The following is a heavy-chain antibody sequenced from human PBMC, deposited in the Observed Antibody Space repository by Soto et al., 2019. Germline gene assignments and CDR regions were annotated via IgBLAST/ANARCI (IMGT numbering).Heavy chain of an antibody. CDR2: ISPYNRNT. Sequence: QVQLVQSGAEVKKPGASVKVSCQASGYTFTSYGISWVRQAPGQGLEWMGWISPYNRNTKYAQKFQGRVTLITDTSTNIAYMELRSLRADDTAVYYCARDRHFGSGGTNWFDPWGQGTLVTVSS. D-gene: IGHD3-10*01. V-gene: IGHV1-18*01. J-gene: IGHJ5*02. CDR1: GYTFTSYG. CDR3: ARDRHFGSGGTNWFDP.